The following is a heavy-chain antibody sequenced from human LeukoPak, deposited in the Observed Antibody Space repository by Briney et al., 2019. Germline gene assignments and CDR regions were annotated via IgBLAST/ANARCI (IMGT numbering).Heavy chain of an antibody. V-gene: IGHV3-23*01. CDR2: ISGSGGST. D-gene: IGHD3-10*01. Sequence: GGTLRLSCAASGFTFSSYGMSWVRQAPGKGLEWVSAISGSGGSTYYADSVKGRFTISRDNSKNTLYLQMNSLRAEDTAVYYCARALKSGVGEVHIPDYWGQGTLVTVSS. J-gene: IGHJ4*02. CDR1: GFTFSSYG. CDR3: ARALKSGVGEVHIPDY.